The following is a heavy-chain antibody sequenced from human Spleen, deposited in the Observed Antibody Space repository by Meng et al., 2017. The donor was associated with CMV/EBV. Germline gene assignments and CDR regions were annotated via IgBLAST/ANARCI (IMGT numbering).Heavy chain of an antibody. CDR1: GFTFISYG. CDR3: AILQGGSSWSAFDY. CDR2: ISYDGRNN. Sequence: GGSLRLSCAASGFTFISYGMYWVRQAPGKGLHWVAIISYDGRNNYYADSVKGRFTISRDNSKNTLYLQMNSLRAEDTAVYYCAILQGGSSWSAFDYWGQGTLVTVSS. V-gene: IGHV3-30*12. J-gene: IGHJ4*02. D-gene: IGHD6-13*01.